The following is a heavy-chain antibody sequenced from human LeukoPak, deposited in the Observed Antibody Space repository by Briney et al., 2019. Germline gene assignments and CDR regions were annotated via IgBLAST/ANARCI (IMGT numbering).Heavy chain of an antibody. Sequence: PSETLSLICTVSGGSISSGGYYWSWIRQHPGKGLEWIGYIYYSGSTYYNPSLKSRVTISVDTSKNQFSLKLSSVTAADTAVYYCAREIVATRGAHFDYWGQGTLVTVSS. CDR1: GGSISSGGYY. D-gene: IGHD5-12*01. CDR2: IYYSGST. J-gene: IGHJ4*02. CDR3: AREIVATRGAHFDY. V-gene: IGHV4-31*03.